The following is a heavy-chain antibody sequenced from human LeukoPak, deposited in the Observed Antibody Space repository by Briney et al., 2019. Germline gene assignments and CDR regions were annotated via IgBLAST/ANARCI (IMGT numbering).Heavy chain of an antibody. CDR2: INHSGST. CDR1: GGSFSGYY. CDR3: ARSNGDIDY. Sequence: SETLSLTCAVYGGSFSGYYWSWIRQPPGKGLEWIGEINHSGSTNYNPSLKSRVTISVDTSKNQFSLKLNSVTAADTAVYYCARSNGDIDYWGQGTLVTVSS. D-gene: IGHD4-17*01. V-gene: IGHV4-34*01. J-gene: IGHJ4*02.